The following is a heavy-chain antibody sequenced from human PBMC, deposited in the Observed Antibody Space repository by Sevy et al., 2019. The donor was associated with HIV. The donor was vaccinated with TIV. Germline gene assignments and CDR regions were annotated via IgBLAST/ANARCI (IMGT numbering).Heavy chain of an antibody. Sequence: ASVKVSCKASGYTLTDYHLHWVRQAPGQGLDWVGWINPNSGDTTYAQKFQGRVTMTRDTSISTAYMELNRLRSDDTAVYYCARDRTGAERFDYWGQGTLVTVSS. J-gene: IGHJ4*02. D-gene: IGHD1-1*01. CDR1: GYTLTDYH. CDR2: INPNSGDT. CDR3: ARDRTGAERFDY. V-gene: IGHV1-2*02.